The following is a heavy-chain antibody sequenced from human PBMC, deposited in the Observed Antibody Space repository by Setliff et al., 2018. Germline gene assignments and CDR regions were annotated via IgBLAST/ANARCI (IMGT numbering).Heavy chain of an antibody. D-gene: IGHD2-2*01. V-gene: IGHV1-8*02. CDR3: ARVLFHCSSTSCYLDAFDI. J-gene: IGHJ3*02. CDR1: GYTFTSYD. CDR2: MNPNSGNT. Sequence: GASVKVSCKASGYTFTSYDINWVRQATGQGLEWMGWMNPNSGNTGYAQKFQGRVTMTRNTSISTAYMELSSLRSEDTAVYYCARVLFHCSSTSCYLDAFDIWGQGTMVTVSS.